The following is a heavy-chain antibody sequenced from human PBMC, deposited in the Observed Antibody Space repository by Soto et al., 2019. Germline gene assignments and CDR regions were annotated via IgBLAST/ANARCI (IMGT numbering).Heavy chain of an antibody. D-gene: IGHD3-3*01. CDR1: GGSISSSSYY. V-gene: IGHV4-39*01. J-gene: IGHJ4*02. CDR2: IYYSGST. Sequence: PSETLSLTCTVSGGSISSSSYYWGWIRQPPGKGLEWIGSIYYSGSTYYNPSLKSRVTISVDTSKNQFSLKLSSVTAADTAVYYCARLPTMVFGVVIIPEDFDYWGQGTLVTVSS. CDR3: ARLPTMVFGVVIIPEDFDY.